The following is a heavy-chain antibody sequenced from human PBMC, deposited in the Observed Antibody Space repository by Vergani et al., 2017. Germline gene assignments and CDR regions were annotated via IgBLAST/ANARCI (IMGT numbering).Heavy chain of an antibody. D-gene: IGHD3-3*01. CDR3: ARDRGLRFLEILPNYMDV. CDR2: IYYSGST. Sequence: QVQLQESGPGLVKPSETLSLTCTVSGGSISSYYWSWIRQPPGKGLEWIGYIYYSGSTNYNPSLKSRVTISVDTSKNQFSLKLSSVTAADTAVYYCARDRGLRFLEILPNYMDVWGKGTTVTVSS. J-gene: IGHJ6*03. V-gene: IGHV4-59*01. CDR1: GGSISSYY.